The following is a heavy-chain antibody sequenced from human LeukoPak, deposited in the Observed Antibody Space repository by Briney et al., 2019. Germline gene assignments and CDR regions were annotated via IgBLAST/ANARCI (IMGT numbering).Heavy chain of an antibody. D-gene: IGHD6-13*01. CDR3: VRDLAAAGTWFDY. V-gene: IGHV3-21*05. Sequence: GGSLRLSCEASVVIFRVDDMASGRQAPRERLGWGSGICGLTNVIFYADSVKGRFTISRDNANNSLFLQMNSLRPEDTALYYCVRDLAAAGTWFDYWGQGTLVSVSS. CDR2: ICGLTNVI. J-gene: IGHJ4*02. CDR1: VVIFRVDD.